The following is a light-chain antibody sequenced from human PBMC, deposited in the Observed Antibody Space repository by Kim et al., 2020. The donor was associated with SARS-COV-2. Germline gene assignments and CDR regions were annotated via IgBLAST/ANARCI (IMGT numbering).Light chain of an antibody. CDR3: LQGTYWPRKT. Sequence: PASISCTVSQSLFHTNGITCLSWFQQRPGQSPRRLIYEVSKRDSGVPDRFCGSGSAADFTLRISSVEAEDVGVYYCLQGTYWPRKTFGQGTKLEI. CDR2: EVS. CDR1: QSLFHTNGITC. J-gene: IGKJ2*01. V-gene: IGKV2-30*02.